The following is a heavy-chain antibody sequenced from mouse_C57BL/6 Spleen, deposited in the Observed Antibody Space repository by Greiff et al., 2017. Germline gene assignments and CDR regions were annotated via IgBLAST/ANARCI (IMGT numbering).Heavy chain of an antibody. D-gene: IGHD2-3*01. J-gene: IGHJ2*01. CDR3: ARYDGYYVGY. Sequence: QVQLQQSGAELVRPGASVKLSCKASGYTFTDYYINWVKQRPGQGLEWIARIYPGSGNTYYNEKFKGKATLTAEKSSSTAYMQLSSLTSEDSAVYFCARYDGYYVGYWGQGTTLTVSS. V-gene: IGHV1-76*01. CDR2: IYPGSGNT. CDR1: GYTFTDYY.